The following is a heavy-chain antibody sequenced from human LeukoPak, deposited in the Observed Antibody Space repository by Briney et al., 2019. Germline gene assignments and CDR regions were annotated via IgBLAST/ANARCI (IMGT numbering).Heavy chain of an antibody. J-gene: IGHJ6*03. V-gene: IGHV1-18*01. D-gene: IGHD6-6*01. Sequence: ASVKVSCKASGYTFTSYGISWVRQAPGQGLEWMGWISAYNGNTNYAQKLQGRVTMTTDTSTSTAYMELRSLRSDDTAVYYCARDSYVSSSLYYYYYYMDVWGKGTTVTVPS. CDR2: ISAYNGNT. CDR3: ARDSYVSSSLYYYYYYMDV. CDR1: GYTFTSYG.